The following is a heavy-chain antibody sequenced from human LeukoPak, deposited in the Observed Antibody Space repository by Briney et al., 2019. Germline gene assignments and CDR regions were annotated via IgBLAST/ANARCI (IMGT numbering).Heavy chain of an antibody. CDR3: APIFGDYSDFDS. J-gene: IGHJ4*02. V-gene: IGHV4-34*01. Sequence: SETLSLTCAVYGGSFSNYYLSWVRQPPGKGLEWIGEIAHHGRTNYNPSLKSRDTISVDTSKNQFSLRLSSVAAADTAVYYCAPIFGDYSDFDSWGQGTLVTVSS. CDR2: IAHHGRT. D-gene: IGHD4-17*01. CDR1: GGSFSNYY.